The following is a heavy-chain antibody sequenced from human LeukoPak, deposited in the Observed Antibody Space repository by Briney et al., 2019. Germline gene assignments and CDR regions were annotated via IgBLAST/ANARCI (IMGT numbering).Heavy chain of an antibody. CDR2: ISYDGSNK. CDR3: AREGATGDFWSGYPDY. J-gene: IGHJ4*02. CDR1: GFTFSSYA. Sequence: GGSLRLPCAASGFTFSSYAMHWVRQAPGKGLEWVAVISYDGSNKYYADSVKGRFAISRDNSKNTLYLQMNSLRAEDTAVYYCAREGATGDFWSGYPDYWGQGTLVTVSS. V-gene: IGHV3-30*09. D-gene: IGHD3-3*01.